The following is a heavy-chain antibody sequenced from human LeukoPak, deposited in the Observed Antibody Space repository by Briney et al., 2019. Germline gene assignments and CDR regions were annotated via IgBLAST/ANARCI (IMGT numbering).Heavy chain of an antibody. D-gene: IGHD2-2*01. Sequence: SVKVSCKASGGTFRNYGISWVRQAPGQGLEWMGRIISMLGIANYAQKFQGRVTITADKSTSTAYMELSSLTSEDTAVYFCARSYCSSTSCYGYGMDVWGQGTTVTVSS. J-gene: IGHJ6*02. CDR2: IISMLGIA. CDR1: GGTFRNYG. CDR3: ARSYCSSTSCYGYGMDV. V-gene: IGHV1-69*04.